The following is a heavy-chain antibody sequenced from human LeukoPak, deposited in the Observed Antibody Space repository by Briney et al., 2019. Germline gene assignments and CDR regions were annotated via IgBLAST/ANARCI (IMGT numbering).Heavy chain of an antibody. CDR2: MNPNSGNT. J-gene: IGHJ6*02. D-gene: IGHD3-3*01. Sequence: ASVKVSCKASGYTFTSYDINWVRQATGQGLEWMGWMNPNSGNTGYAQKFQGRVTMTRNTSISTAYMELSSLRSEDTAVYYCARELYPFYDFWSGNYYYYGMDVWGQGTTVTVSS. CDR1: GYTFTSYD. CDR3: ARELYPFYDFWSGNYYYYGMDV. V-gene: IGHV1-8*01.